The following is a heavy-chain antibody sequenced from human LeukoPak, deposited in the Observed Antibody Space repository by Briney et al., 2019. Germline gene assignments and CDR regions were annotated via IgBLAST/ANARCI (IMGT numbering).Heavy chain of an antibody. D-gene: IGHD2-15*01. Sequence: ASVKVSCKASGYTFTGYYMHWVRQAPGQGLEWMGRINPNSGDTSYAQKFQGRVTMTRDTSISPAYMELSRLRSDDTAVYYCAREYCSGGICYAYFDYWGQRTLVTVSS. J-gene: IGHJ4*02. CDR3: AREYCSGGICYAYFDY. CDR2: INPNSGDT. V-gene: IGHV1-2*06. CDR1: GYTFTGYY.